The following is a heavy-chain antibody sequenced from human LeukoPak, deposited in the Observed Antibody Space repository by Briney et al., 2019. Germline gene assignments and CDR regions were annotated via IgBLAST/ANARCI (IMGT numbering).Heavy chain of an antibody. V-gene: IGHV3-13*04. Sequence: GGSLRLSCAASGCIFSSYDMHWVRQATGKGLEWVSVIGKGGDTYYAGSVKGRFTISRENAKSSLYLQMNSLRAGDTAVYYCTRGALGFDYWGQGTLVTVYS. CDR2: IGKGGDT. J-gene: IGHJ4*02. CDR1: GCIFSSYD. CDR3: TRGALGFDY.